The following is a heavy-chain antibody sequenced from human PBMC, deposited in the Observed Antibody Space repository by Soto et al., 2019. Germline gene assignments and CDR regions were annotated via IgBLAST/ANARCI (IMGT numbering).Heavy chain of an antibody. Sequence: ASVKVSCKASGYTFTNFGIHWVRQAPGQGLEWMGWISAYNGNTNSAQKLQGRVTMTTDTSTSTAYMELRSLRSDDTAVYYCVRYYDISGPAFDYWGQGTLVTVSS. CDR1: GYTFTNFG. CDR3: VRYYDISGPAFDY. CDR2: ISAYNGNT. V-gene: IGHV1-18*01. J-gene: IGHJ4*02. D-gene: IGHD3-22*01.